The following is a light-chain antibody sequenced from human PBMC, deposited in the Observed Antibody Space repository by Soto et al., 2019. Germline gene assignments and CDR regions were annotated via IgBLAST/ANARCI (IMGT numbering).Light chain of an antibody. Sequence: QSVLTQPPSVSGTPGLRATISCSGGSSNIGRDTVNWYQQLPGTAPKLLMFNDDQRPSGVPDRFSGSRSGTSASLAISGLQSDDEADYFCSTWDDSLNGWVFGGGTKLTVL. V-gene: IGLV1-44*01. J-gene: IGLJ3*02. CDR1: SSNIGRDT. CDR2: NDD. CDR3: STWDDSLNGWV.